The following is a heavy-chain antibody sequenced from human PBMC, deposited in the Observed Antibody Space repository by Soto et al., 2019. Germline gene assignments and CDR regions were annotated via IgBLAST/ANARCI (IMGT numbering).Heavy chain of an antibody. CDR1: GGSISSSSYN. Sequence: ETLSVTCTVSGGSISSSSYNWDWIRQPPGKGLEWIGSIYYSGSTYYNPSLKSRVTISVDTSKNQFSLKLSSVTAADTAVYYCASQGNYYDSSGSFWGQGTMVTVSS. CDR3: ASQGNYYDSSGSF. D-gene: IGHD3-22*01. V-gene: IGHV4-39*01. CDR2: IYYSGST. J-gene: IGHJ3*01.